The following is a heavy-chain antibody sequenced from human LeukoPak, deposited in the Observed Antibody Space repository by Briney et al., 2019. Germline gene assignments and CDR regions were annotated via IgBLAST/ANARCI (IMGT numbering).Heavy chain of an antibody. J-gene: IGHJ4*02. CDR2: ISWNSGSI. CDR1: GFTFDDYG. D-gene: IGHD2-15*01. V-gene: IGHV3-9*03. CDR3: AKELRGYFDY. Sequence: SLRLSCAASGFTFDDYGMHWVRQAPGKGLEWVSGISWNSGSIGYADSVKGRFTISRDNAKNSLYLQMNSLRAEDMASYYCAKELRGYFDYWGQGTLVTVSS.